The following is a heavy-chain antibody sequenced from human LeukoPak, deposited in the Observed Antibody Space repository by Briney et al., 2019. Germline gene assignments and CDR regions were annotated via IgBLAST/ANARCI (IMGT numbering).Heavy chain of an antibody. CDR2: ISPYNGKT. Sequence: ASVKVSCKASGYTFNTCGITWVRQARGQGLEWMGWISPYNGKTKYAQKVQGRVTMTTDTSTSTVYMELRSLRSDDTAVYYCARGLGIGAAGTSRFDAWGQGTLVTVSS. D-gene: IGHD6-13*01. J-gene: IGHJ5*02. V-gene: IGHV1-18*01. CDR3: ARGLGIGAAGTSRFDA. CDR1: GYTFNTCG.